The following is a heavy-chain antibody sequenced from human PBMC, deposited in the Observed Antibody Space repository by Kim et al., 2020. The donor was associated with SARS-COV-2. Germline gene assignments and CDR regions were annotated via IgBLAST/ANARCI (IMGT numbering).Heavy chain of an antibody. D-gene: IGHD3-22*01. Sequence: SETLSLTCAVYGGSFSGYYWSWIRQPPGKGLEWIGEINHSGSTNYNPSLKSRVTISVDTSKNQFSLKLSSVTAADTAVYYCARAQRDLVLVVVKNSIYDYWGQGTLVTVSS. J-gene: IGHJ4*02. V-gene: IGHV4-34*01. CDR2: INHSGST. CDR1: GGSFSGYY. CDR3: ARAQRDLVLVVVKNSIYDY.